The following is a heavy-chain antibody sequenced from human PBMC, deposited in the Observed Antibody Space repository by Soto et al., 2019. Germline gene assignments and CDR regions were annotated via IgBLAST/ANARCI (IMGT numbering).Heavy chain of an antibody. CDR1: GYTFTNND. CDR2: MNPGSGDT. V-gene: IGHV1-8*01. J-gene: IGHJ5*02. D-gene: IGHD5-18*01. Sequence: GASVKVSCKASGYTFTNNDDTWVRQATGQGLEWMGWMNPGSGDTGHAQKFQGRVTMTRNISIATAYMELSSLRSEDTAIYYCARMASFGSLNWFDPWGQGTLVTVYS. CDR3: ARMASFGSLNWFDP.